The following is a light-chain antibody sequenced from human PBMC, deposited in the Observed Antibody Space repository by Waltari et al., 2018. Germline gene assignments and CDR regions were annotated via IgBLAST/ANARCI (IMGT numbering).Light chain of an antibody. CDR1: NSDVGSYNR. CDR3: YSYTTSGIYV. Sequence: QSALTQPPSVSGSPGQSVTISCAGTNSDVGSYNRVSWYQQSPGTAPKLIVYQVSNRPSGVPDRFSGSKSGSTASLTISGLQAEDEADYYCYSYTTSGIYVFGTGTKVSVL. J-gene: IGLJ1*01. V-gene: IGLV2-18*02. CDR2: QVS.